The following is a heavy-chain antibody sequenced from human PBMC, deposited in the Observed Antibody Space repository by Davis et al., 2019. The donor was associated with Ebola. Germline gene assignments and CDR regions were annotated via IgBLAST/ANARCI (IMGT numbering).Heavy chain of an antibody. CDR1: GGSISSSSYY. Sequence: PGGSLRLSCTVSGGSISSSSYYWGWIRQPPGKGLEWIGSIYYSGSTYYNPSLKSRVTISVDTSKNQFSLKLSSVTAADTAVYYCARGGSSSWYRDFYYYYYMDVWGKGTTVTVSS. CDR3: ARGGSSSWYRDFYYYYYMDV. J-gene: IGHJ6*03. D-gene: IGHD6-13*01. V-gene: IGHV4-39*07. CDR2: IYYSGST.